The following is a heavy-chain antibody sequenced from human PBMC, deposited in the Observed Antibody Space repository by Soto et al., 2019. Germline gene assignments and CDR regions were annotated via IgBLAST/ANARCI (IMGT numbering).Heavy chain of an antibody. CDR2: ISGSGGST. D-gene: IGHD3-10*01. CDR1: GFTFSPYA. J-gene: IGHJ6*02. CDR3: AKGLRRLLRTQYYYGLDV. V-gene: IGHV3-23*01. Sequence: GGSLRLSTAASGFTFSPYAMSWVRQAPGKGLEWVSSISGSGGSTHYADSVKGRFTVSRDNSKRALSLQMSSLREEDTATYYCAKGLRRLLRTQYYYGLDVWGRGTTVTVS.